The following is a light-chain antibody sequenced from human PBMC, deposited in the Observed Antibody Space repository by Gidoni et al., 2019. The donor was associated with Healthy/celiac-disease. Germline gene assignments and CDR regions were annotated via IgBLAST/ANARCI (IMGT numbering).Light chain of an antibody. J-gene: IGKJ4*01. CDR1: QGISSY. CDR3: QQLNSYPPLT. Sequence: IQLTQSPSFLSASVGDRVTIPCRASQGISSYLAWYQQKPGKAPKLLIYAASTLQSAVPSRFSGSGSGTEFTLTISSLQPEDFAAYYCQQLNSYPPLTFGGGTKVEIK. V-gene: IGKV1-9*01. CDR2: AAS.